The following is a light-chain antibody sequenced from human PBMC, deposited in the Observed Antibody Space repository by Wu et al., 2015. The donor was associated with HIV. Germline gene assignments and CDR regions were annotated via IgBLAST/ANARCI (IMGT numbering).Light chain of an antibody. V-gene: IGKV3-20*01. CDR2: GAS. Sequence: EIILTQSPDTLSMSPGQRATLSCRASQNINNNYLAWYQQKPGQAPRLLIYGASSRATGIPARFSGSGSGTDFTLTISRLEPDDFAVYYCKQYGNSLLTFGQGTRLEI. CDR1: QNINNNY. CDR3: KQYGNSLLT. J-gene: IGKJ5*01.